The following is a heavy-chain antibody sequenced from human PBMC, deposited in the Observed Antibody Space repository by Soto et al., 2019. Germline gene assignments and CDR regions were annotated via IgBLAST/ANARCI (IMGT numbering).Heavy chain of an antibody. CDR1: GGSISSYY. Sequence: QVQLQESGPGLVKPSESLSLTCTVYGGSISSYYWSWIRQPPGKGLEWIGYIYYSGITNYNPSLKSRGTISVDTSKNHFSLKLSSVTAADTAVYSCASHRYSSSWYGYWGQGTLVTVSS. CDR3: ASHRYSSSWYGY. CDR2: IYYSGIT. J-gene: IGHJ4*02. V-gene: IGHV4-59*08. D-gene: IGHD6-13*01.